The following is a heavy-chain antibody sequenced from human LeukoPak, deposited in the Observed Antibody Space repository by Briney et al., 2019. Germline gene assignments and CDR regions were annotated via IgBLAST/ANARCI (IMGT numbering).Heavy chain of an antibody. CDR3: ARVKGYGSGSPLDY. D-gene: IGHD3-10*01. J-gene: IGHJ4*02. Sequence: GGSLRLSCAASGFTVSNYGMHWVRQAPGKGLEWVEVIWYDGSNKYYADSVKGRFTISRDNSKNTLYLQMNSLRAEDTAVYYCARVKGYGSGSPLDYWGQGTLVTVSS. V-gene: IGHV3-33*01. CDR1: GFTVSNYG. CDR2: IWYDGSNK.